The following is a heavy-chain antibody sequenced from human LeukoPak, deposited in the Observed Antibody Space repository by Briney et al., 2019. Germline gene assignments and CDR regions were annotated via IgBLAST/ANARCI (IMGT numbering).Heavy chain of an antibody. CDR1: RSNFYDYH. CDR3: TRDGAAGGKWGDY. CDR2: NISKGYGETT. Sequence: RSLRLPCRVSRSNFYDYHVRRGGRAPGKGLGGGGFNISKGYGETTEYAASGRGRFIISKDESQSIAYLQMNSLKTEDTGVYYCTRDGAAGGKWGDYWGQGTLVTVSS. J-gene: IGHJ4*02. D-gene: IGHD6-13*01. V-gene: IGHV3-49*04.